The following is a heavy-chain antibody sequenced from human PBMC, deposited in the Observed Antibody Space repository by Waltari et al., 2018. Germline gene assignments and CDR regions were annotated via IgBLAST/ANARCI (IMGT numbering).Heavy chain of an antibody. Sequence: QVQLVQSGAEVKKPGSSVKVSCKASGGTFSSYAISWVRRAPGQGLEWMGVIIPIFGTANYEQKFQGRVTITADKSTSTAYMELSSLRSEDTAVYYCARDFIEGVAGTGYNYWGQGTLVTVSS. J-gene: IGHJ4*02. CDR2: IIPIFGTA. V-gene: IGHV1-69*14. CDR1: GGTFSSYA. D-gene: IGHD6-19*01. CDR3: ARDFIEGVAGTGYNY.